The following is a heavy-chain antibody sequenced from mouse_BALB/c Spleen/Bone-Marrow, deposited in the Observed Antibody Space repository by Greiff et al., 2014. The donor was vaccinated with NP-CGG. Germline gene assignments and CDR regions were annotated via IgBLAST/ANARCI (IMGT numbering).Heavy chain of an antibody. CDR2: INPGSDSS. CDR3: ARAIYYDYDDGGRFAY. D-gene: IGHD2-4*01. V-gene: IGHV1-54*01. CDR1: AYAFTNYL. Sequence: QVQLKESGAELVRPGTSVKVSCKASAYAFTNYLIEWIKKRPGQGLEWIGAINPGSDSSTYNEKFRGKATLTADNSSSTAYMQLSSLTSDNSAVYFCARAIYYDYDDGGRFAYWGQGTLVTVSA. J-gene: IGHJ3*01.